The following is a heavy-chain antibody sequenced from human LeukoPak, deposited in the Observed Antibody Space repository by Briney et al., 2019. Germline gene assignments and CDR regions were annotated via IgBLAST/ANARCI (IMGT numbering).Heavy chain of an antibody. CDR1: GFTFRNHG. D-gene: IGHD4-23*01. Sequence: GGSLRLSCAASGFTFRNHGMYWVRQAPGKGLEWVAVIWYDGSNKYYGDSVRGRFTISRDNSKNTLYLQMDSLRVEDTAVYYCARDSTTVVTLRTDYWGQGTLVTVSS. V-gene: IGHV3-33*01. CDR3: ARDSTTVVTLRTDY. J-gene: IGHJ4*02. CDR2: IWYDGSNK.